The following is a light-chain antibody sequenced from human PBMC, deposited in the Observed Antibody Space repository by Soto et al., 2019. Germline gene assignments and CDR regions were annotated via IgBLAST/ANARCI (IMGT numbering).Light chain of an antibody. J-gene: IGKJ1*01. V-gene: IGKV1-5*03. Sequence: IQLTQCPSTLSGSGGDRVTIACRASQPIXSWFGWYQQKPGKAPKFLXDTASTLKSGGPSRLSGSGSGTEFTLTISSLHPYDFANYYFQHYKSDSEAFGQGTKVDIK. CDR3: QHYKSDSEA. CDR2: TAS. CDR1: QPIXSW.